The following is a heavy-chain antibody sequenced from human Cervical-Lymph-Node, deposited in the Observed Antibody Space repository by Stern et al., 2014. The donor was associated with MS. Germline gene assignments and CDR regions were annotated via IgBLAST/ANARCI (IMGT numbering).Heavy chain of an antibody. CDR3: VRDKGVISAAFGY. Sequence: EVQLVESGGHSVQPGRSLRLSCAASGFTIADYAMHWVRQASGKGLEWVSGILRNGRNIGYADSVKGRFTISRDDAKNSLYLQMNSLRPEDTALYYCVRDKGVISAAFGYWGQGTLVTVSS. D-gene: IGHD3-3*01. J-gene: IGHJ4*02. V-gene: IGHV3-9*01. CDR2: ILRNGRNI. CDR1: GFTIADYA.